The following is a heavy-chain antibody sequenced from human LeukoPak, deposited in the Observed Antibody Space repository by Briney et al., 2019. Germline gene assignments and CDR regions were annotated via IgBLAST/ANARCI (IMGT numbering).Heavy chain of an antibody. D-gene: IGHD5-12*01. CDR2: ISAYNGNT. CDR3: ARGGDIVATGGIYYMDV. Sequence: ASVKVSCKASGYTFTSYGISWVRQAPGQGLEWMGWISAYNGNTNHAQKLQGRVTMTTDTSTSTAYMELRSLRSDDTAVYYCARGGDIVATGGIYYMDVWGKGTTVTVSS. J-gene: IGHJ6*03. V-gene: IGHV1-18*01. CDR1: GYTFTSYG.